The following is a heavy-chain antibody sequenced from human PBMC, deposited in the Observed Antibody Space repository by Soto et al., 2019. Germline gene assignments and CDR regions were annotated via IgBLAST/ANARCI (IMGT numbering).Heavy chain of an antibody. CDR1: GYSFTSYW. CDR3: ARPSYSSSRYYGMDV. D-gene: IGHD6-6*01. Sequence: GESLKISCKGSGYSFTSYWIGWVRQMPGKGLEWMGIIYPGDSDARYSPSFEGQVTISVDKSITTAYLQWSSLKASDTAMYYCARPSYSSSRYYGMDVWGQGTTVTVSS. J-gene: IGHJ6*02. V-gene: IGHV5-51*01. CDR2: IYPGDSDA.